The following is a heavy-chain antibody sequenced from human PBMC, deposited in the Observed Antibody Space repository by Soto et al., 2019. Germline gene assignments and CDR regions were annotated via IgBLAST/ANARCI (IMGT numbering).Heavy chain of an antibody. Sequence: SETLSLTCSVSGGSISTYYWSWIRQPPGKGLEWLGYIYHSGSTTYNPSLQSRVTISLDTSNHQFSLRLKSVTAADTAVYYCARSAPDSGGYYLDWSQGTLVTVSS. CDR1: GGSISTYY. J-gene: IGHJ4*02. CDR3: ARSAPDSGGYYLD. V-gene: IGHV4-59*01. CDR2: IYHSGST. D-gene: IGHD3-22*01.